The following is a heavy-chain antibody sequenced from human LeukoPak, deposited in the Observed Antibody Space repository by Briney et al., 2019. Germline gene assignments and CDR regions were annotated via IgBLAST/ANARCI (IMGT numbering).Heavy chain of an antibody. CDR3: ARDQSPIVVVPAAMGY. J-gene: IGHJ4*02. V-gene: IGHV1-2*02. Sequence: ASVKVSCKASGYTFTGEYMHWVRQAPGQGLEWMGWINPNSGGTNYAQKFQGRVTMTRDTSISTAYMELSRLRSDDTAVYYCARDQSPIVVVPAAMGYWGQGTLVTVSS. CDR2: INPNSGGT. CDR1: GYTFTGEY. D-gene: IGHD2-2*01.